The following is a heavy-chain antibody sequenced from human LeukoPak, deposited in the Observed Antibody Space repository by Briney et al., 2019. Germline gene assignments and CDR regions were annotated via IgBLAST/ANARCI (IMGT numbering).Heavy chain of an antibody. Sequence: PGGSLRLSCAASGFTFSSFTMNWVRQAPGKGLQWVSSITSTSTYIYYADSVKGRFTISRDNSKNTLYLQMNSLRAEDTAVYYCAKDLRRIVGATTFGDYWGQGTLVTVSS. CDR3: AKDLRRIVGATTFGDY. V-gene: IGHV3-21*01. D-gene: IGHD1-26*01. J-gene: IGHJ4*02. CDR1: GFTFSSFT. CDR2: ITSTSTYI.